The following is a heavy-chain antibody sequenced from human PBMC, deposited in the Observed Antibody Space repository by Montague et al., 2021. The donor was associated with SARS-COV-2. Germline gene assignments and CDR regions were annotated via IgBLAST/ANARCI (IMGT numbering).Heavy chain of an antibody. CDR3: ARLRDIVVVPAAFDY. D-gene: IGHD2-2*01. Sequence: SETLSLTCTVSGGSISSSSYYWGWIRQPPGKGLEWIGSIYYSESTYYNPSLKSRVTISVDTSKNQFSLKLSSVTAADAAVYYCARLRDIVVVPAAFDYWGQGTLVTVSS. CDR2: IYYSEST. CDR1: GGSISSSSYY. V-gene: IGHV4-39*01. J-gene: IGHJ4*02.